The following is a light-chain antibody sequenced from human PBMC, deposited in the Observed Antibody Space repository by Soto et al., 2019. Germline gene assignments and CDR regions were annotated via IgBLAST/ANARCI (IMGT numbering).Light chain of an antibody. CDR1: QDIRKY. CDR3: QMCDSAHALT. Sequence: DIQMTQSPSSLSASVGDRVTITCRASQDIRKYLAWYQQKTGKVPQVLIYGASTLQSGVPSRFSGSGSGTDFTLTISDLQPKDAATYYCQMCDSAHALTFGGGTKVEIK. V-gene: IGKV1-27*01. CDR2: GAS. J-gene: IGKJ4*01.